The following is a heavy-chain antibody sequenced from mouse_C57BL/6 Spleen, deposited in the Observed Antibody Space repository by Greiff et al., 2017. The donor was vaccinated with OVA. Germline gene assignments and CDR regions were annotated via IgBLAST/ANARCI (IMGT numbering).Heavy chain of an antibody. CDR3: AGHRDYVGSD. V-gene: IGHV1-7*01. D-gene: IGHD1-1*01. CDR2: INPSSGYT. J-gene: IGHJ4*01. Sequence: VQLQQSGAELVKPGASVKLSCKASGFTFTSYWMHWVKPRPGQGLEWIGYINPSSGYTKYPQKFQDKATLTTDNSSSTAYIQLSSLTYEDSAVYYCAGHRDYVGSDWGKGTSVTVAS. CDR1: GFTFTSYW.